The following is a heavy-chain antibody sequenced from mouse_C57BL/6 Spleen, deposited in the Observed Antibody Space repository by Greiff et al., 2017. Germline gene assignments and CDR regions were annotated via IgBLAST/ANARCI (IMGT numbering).Heavy chain of an antibody. V-gene: IGHV1-64*01. J-gene: IGHJ3*01. CDR2: IHPNSGST. Sequence: QVQLQQPGAELVKPGASVKLSCKASGYTFTSYWMHWVKQRPGRGLEWIGMIHPNSGSTNYNEKFKSKATLTVDKSSSTAYMQLSSLTSEDSAVYYCARNGNWDWFAYWGQGTLVTVSA. D-gene: IGHD4-1*01. CDR1: GYTFTSYW. CDR3: ARNGNWDWFAY.